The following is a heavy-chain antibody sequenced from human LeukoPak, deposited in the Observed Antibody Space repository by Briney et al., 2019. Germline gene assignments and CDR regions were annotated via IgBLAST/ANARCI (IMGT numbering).Heavy chain of an antibody. Sequence: SETLSLTCTVSGGSINSYYWGWIRQPAGKGLEWISRIYTSGSTNYNPSLKSRVTMSVDTSKSQLSLNLTSVTAADTAVYYCVRDQGFLAYWGQGTLVTVSS. CDR1: GGSINSYY. CDR2: IYTSGST. J-gene: IGHJ4*02. CDR3: VRDQGFLAY. D-gene: IGHD3-3*01. V-gene: IGHV4-4*07.